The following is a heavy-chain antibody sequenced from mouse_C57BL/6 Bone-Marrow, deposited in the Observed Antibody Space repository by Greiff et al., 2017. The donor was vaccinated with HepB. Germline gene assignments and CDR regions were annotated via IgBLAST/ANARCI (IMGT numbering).Heavy chain of an antibody. CDR2: INPNNGGT. CDR1: GYTFTDYN. Sequence: VHVKQSGPELVKPGASVKMSCKASGYTFTDYNMHWVKQSHGKSLEWIGYINPNNGGTSYNQKFKGKATLTVNKSSSTAYMELRSLTSEDSAVYYCARGGPSDYWGQGTTLTVSS. V-gene: IGHV1-22*01. D-gene: IGHD1-1*02. J-gene: IGHJ2*01. CDR3: ARGGPSDY.